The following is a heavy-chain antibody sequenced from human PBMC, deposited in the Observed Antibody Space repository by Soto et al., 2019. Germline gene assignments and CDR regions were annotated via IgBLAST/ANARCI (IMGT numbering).Heavy chain of an antibody. J-gene: IGHJ6*02. Sequence: QVQLMQSGGGLVKPGGSLRISCAASGSMFSDYYMTWIRQTPVKGLEWVAYISTASDTTYVDSVRGRFTIYRDNARNSLYLQMNSLRAEDSAVYFCARGHYTIDVWGQGTTVTVS. CDR3: ARGHYTIDV. CDR2: ISTASDT. V-gene: IGHV3-11*03. CDR1: GSMFSDYY.